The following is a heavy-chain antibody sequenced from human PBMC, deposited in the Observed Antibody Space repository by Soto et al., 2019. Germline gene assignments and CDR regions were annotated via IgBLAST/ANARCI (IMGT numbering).Heavy chain of an antibody. CDR1: GFTFSSYS. J-gene: IGHJ4*02. D-gene: IGHD3-22*01. Sequence: GGSLRLSCAASGFTFSSYSMNWVRQAPGKGLEWVSSISSSSSYIYYADSVKGRFTISRDNAKNSLYLQMNSLRAEDTAVYYCARDSPYYYDSSGYCPFDYWGQGTLVTVSS. V-gene: IGHV3-21*01. CDR3: ARDSPYYYDSSGYCPFDY. CDR2: ISSSSSYI.